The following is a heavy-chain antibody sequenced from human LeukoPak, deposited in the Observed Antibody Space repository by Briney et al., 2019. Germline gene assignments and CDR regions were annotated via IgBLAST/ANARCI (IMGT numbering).Heavy chain of an antibody. Sequence: GGSLRLSCAASGFTFDDYAMHWVRQAPGKGLEWVSGISWNSGSIGYADSVKGRFTISRDNAKNSLYLQMNSLRAEDTALYYCAKDLTAGTPYYCYGMDVWGQGTTVTVSS. D-gene: IGHD6-13*01. CDR2: ISWNSGSI. CDR3: AKDLTAGTPYYCYGMDV. V-gene: IGHV3-9*01. CDR1: GFTFDDYA. J-gene: IGHJ6*02.